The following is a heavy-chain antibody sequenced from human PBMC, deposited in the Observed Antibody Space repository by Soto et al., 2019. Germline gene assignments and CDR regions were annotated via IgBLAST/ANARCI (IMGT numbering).Heavy chain of an antibody. J-gene: IGHJ4*02. Sequence: QPGGSLRLSCAASGFSFEDYTMHWVRHTPGKGPEWISRMTGDGRTTQYADSVKGRFTASRDNAKSTLYLQMNSLRAEDTAVYYCATAEVDYWGPGTLVTVSS. CDR3: ATAEVDY. V-gene: IGHV3-74*03. CDR2: MTGDGRTT. CDR1: GFSFEDYT.